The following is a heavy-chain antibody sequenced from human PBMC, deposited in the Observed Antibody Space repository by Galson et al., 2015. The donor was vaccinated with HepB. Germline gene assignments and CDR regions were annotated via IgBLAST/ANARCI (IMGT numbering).Heavy chain of an antibody. CDR1: GYTFTSFG. CDR3: ARGGAASTVVTDHAFDI. CDR2: ISAYNGNT. D-gene: IGHD4-23*01. Sequence: SVKVSCKASGYTFTSFGVSWVRQAPGQGLEWMGWISAYNGNTNYAQKLQGRVAMTTDTSTSTAYMELRSLRSDDTAVYYCARGGAASTVVTDHAFDIWGQGTLVTVSS. J-gene: IGHJ3*02. V-gene: IGHV1-18*01.